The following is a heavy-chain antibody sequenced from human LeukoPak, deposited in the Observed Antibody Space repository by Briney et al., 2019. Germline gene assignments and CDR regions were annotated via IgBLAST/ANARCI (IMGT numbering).Heavy chain of an antibody. CDR3: AKDGHSSGYSLDY. Sequence: GGSLRLSCAASGFTFSSYAMSWVRQAPGKGLEWVSTISGSGGSTYYADSVKGRFTISRDNSKNTLYLQMDSLRAEDTAVYYCAKDGHSSGYSLDYWGQGTLVTVSS. J-gene: IGHJ4*02. CDR2: ISGSGGST. D-gene: IGHD3-22*01. V-gene: IGHV3-23*01. CDR1: GFTFSSYA.